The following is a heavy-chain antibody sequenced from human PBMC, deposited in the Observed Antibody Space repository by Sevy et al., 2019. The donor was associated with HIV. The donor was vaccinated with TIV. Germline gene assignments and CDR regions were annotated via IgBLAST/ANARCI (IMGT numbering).Heavy chain of an antibody. CDR1: GFTFSRYW. J-gene: IGHJ6*02. D-gene: IGHD2-2*01. CDR2: IKVDGSEK. Sequence: GGSLRLSCAASGFTFSRYWMSWVRQAPGKGLEWVANIKVDGSEKYYVDSVKGRFTISRDNAKNSLYLQMNSLRAEDTAVYYCARDCSSTRGLWGMDVWGQGTTVTVSS. V-gene: IGHV3-7*03. CDR3: ARDCSSTRGLWGMDV.